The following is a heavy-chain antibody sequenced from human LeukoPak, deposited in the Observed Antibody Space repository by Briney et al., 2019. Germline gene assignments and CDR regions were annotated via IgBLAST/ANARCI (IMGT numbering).Heavy chain of an antibody. J-gene: IGHJ3*02. D-gene: IGHD6-13*01. CDR2: ISAYNGNT. CDR1: GYTFTSYG. Sequence: ASVKVSCKASGYTFTSYGISWVRQAPGQGLEWIGWISAYNGNTNYAQKLQGRVTMTTDTSTSTAYMELRSLRSEDTAVYYCARPIAAAGFDAFDIWGQGIMVTVSS. CDR3: ARPIAAAGFDAFDI. V-gene: IGHV1-18*01.